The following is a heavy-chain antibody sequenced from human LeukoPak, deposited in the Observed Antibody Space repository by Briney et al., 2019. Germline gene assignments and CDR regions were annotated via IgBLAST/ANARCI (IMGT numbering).Heavy chain of an antibody. D-gene: IGHD1-1*01. CDR1: GFTFSSYA. CDR2: ISGSGGTT. V-gene: IGHV3-23*01. J-gene: IGHJ6*03. Sequence: GGSLRLSCAASGFTFSSYAMNWVRQAPGKGLEWVSAISGSGGTTYYADSVKGRFTISRDNSKNTLYLQMNSLRAEDTAVYYCAKGKTVTTYDLYYYYMDVWGKGTTVTVSS. CDR3: AKGKTVTTYDLYYYYMDV.